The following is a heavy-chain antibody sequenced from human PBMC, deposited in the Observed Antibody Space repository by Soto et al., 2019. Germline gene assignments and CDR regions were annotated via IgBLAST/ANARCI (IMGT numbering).Heavy chain of an antibody. Sequence: SETLSLTCSVFGGSMSPYYRSWIRQSPGKGLEWIANIYYRGNTNYNPSLESRVTISIDTSKNQFSLKLNSLTAADTAVYYCARHSKKTGDFDYYYGMDVWGQGTTVTVSS. D-gene: IGHD7-27*01. CDR2: IYYRGNT. CDR3: ARHSKKTGDFDYYYGMDV. V-gene: IGHV4-59*08. J-gene: IGHJ6*02. CDR1: GGSMSPYY.